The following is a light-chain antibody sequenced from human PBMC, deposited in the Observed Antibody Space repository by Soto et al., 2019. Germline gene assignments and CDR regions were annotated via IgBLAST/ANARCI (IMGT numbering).Light chain of an antibody. CDR2: DNN. Sequence: QSVLTQPPSVSAAPGQKVTISCSGSSSNIGNNYVSWYQQLPGTAPKLLIYDNNKRPSGIPDRFSGSKSGTSATLGITGLQTGDEADYYCGTWDFSLSVWVFGGVTKLTVL. CDR1: SSNIGNNY. CDR3: GTWDFSLSVWV. J-gene: IGLJ3*02. V-gene: IGLV1-51*01.